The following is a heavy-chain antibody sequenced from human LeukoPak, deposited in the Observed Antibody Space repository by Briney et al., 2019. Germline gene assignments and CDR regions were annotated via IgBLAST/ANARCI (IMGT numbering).Heavy chain of an antibody. CDR3: ARDASWTGYRFDY. CDR1: GGTFSSYA. CDR2: IIPMFGSV. J-gene: IGHJ4*02. Sequence: SVKVSCKASGGTFSSYAINWVRQAPGQGLEWTGGIIPMFGSVNYAQKFQGRVTITTDESTGTVYMELSSLRSEDTALYYCARDASWTGYRFDYWGQGTLVTVSS. D-gene: IGHD3/OR15-3a*01. V-gene: IGHV1-69*05.